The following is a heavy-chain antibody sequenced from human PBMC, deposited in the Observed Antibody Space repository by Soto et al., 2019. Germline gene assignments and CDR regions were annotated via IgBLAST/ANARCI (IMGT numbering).Heavy chain of an antibody. D-gene: IGHD3-3*01. Sequence: ASLKVSCKASCYTFTMYVIILFLHSPLQWREWMGWSSAYNGNTNYAQKLQGRVTMTTDTSTSTAYMELRSLRSDDTAVYYCARDRAIFGVALTIQGMDVWGPGPTLPVSS. CDR1: CYTFTMYV. CDR2: SSAYNGNT. CDR3: ARDRAIFGVALTIQGMDV. V-gene: IGHV1-18*01. J-gene: IGHJ6*01.